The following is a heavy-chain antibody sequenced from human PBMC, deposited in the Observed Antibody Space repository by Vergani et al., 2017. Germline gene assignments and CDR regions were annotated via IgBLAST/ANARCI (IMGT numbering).Heavy chain of an antibody. D-gene: IGHD2-8*02. V-gene: IGHV4-61*08. CDR3: ARYLCPGGSCIGFDY. J-gene: IGHJ4*02. CDR1: GGSISSGDYY. CDR2: IYYTGDT. Sequence: QVQLQESGPGLVKPSQTLSLTCTVSGGSISSGDYYWSWIRQAPGKGLDWVGYIYYTGDTRSNPSLTSRIPMSLDTSRSQFSLTVKSVTVADTAVYYCARYLCPGGSCIGFDYWGQGILVTVSS.